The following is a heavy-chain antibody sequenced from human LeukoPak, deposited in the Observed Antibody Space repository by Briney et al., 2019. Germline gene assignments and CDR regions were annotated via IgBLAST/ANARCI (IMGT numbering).Heavy chain of an antibody. CDR3: ARDGRDWFDP. J-gene: IGHJ5*02. CDR1: GYSISSGYY. Sequence: ASETLSLTCAVSGYSISSGYYWGWIRQPPGKGLEWIGSIYHNGSTYYNPSLKSRVTISVDTSKNQFSLKLSSVTAADTAVYYCARDGRDWFDPWGQGTLVTVSS. V-gene: IGHV4-38-2*02. CDR2: IYHNGST.